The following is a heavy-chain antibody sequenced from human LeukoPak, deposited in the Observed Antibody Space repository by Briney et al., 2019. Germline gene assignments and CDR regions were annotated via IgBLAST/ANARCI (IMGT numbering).Heavy chain of an antibody. CDR1: GFTFSSYW. J-gene: IGHJ4*02. Sequence: GGSLRLSCAASGFTFSSYWMNWVRQAPGKGLEWVSSISSSSSYIYYADSVKGRFTISRDNAKNSLYLQMNSLRAEDTAVYYCARGPRPGGNSPFDYWGQGTLVTVSS. CDR3: ARGPRPGGNSPFDY. D-gene: IGHD4-23*01. CDR2: ISSSSSYI. V-gene: IGHV3-21*01.